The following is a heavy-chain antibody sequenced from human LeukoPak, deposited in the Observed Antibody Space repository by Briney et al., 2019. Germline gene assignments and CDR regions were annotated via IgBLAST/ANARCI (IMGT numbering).Heavy chain of an antibody. CDR3: AREFPRTSGFDY. J-gene: IGHJ4*02. Sequence: GASMKVSCKASGYTLTGYYMHWVRRAPGQGLEWIGWIYPNSGGTGYAQNFQCRVTMTCDTSIPPAYMELNRLTSDDPAVYYCAREFPRTSGFDYWGQGSLVTVSS. CDR1: GYTLTGYY. V-gene: IGHV1-2*02. D-gene: IGHD1-26*01. CDR2: IYPNSGGT.